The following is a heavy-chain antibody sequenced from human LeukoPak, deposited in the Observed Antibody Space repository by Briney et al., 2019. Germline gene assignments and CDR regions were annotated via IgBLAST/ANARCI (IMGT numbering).Heavy chain of an antibody. CDR2: IYTSGST. Sequence: SETLSLTCTVSGGSISSGSYYWSWIRQPAGKGLEWIGRIYTSGSTNYNPSLKSRVTISVDTSKNQFSLKLSSVTAADTAVYYCARHYWTTVTTARFDPWGQGTLVTVSS. J-gene: IGHJ5*02. CDR1: GGSISSGSYY. D-gene: IGHD4-17*01. CDR3: ARHYWTTVTTARFDP. V-gene: IGHV4-61*02.